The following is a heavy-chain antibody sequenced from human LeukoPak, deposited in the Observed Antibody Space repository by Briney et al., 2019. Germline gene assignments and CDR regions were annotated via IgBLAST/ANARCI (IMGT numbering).Heavy chain of an antibody. D-gene: IGHD6-19*01. V-gene: IGHV3-30-3*01. CDR1: GFTFSSYA. CDR3: AKDGSGWNYYYYGMDV. CDR2: ISYDGSNK. J-gene: IGHJ6*02. Sequence: GRSLRLSCAASGFTFSSYAMHWVRQAPGKGLEWVAVISYDGSNKYYADSVKGRFTISRDNSKNTLYLQMNSLRAEDTALYYCAKDGSGWNYYYYGMDVWGQGTTVTVSS.